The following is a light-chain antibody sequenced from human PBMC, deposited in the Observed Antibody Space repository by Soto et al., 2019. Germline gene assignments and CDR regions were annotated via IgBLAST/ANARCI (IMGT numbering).Light chain of an antibody. CDR2: DAS. J-gene: IGKJ5*01. CDR1: QTITNY. V-gene: IGKV3-11*01. Sequence: EIVLTQSPATLSLSPGERATLSCRASQTITNYLAWYQQKPGQAPRLLIYDASKRATVIPARFSGSGSGTDFTLTISSLEPEDFAIYYCQQRSNWPSITFGQGTRLEIK. CDR3: QQRSNWPSIT.